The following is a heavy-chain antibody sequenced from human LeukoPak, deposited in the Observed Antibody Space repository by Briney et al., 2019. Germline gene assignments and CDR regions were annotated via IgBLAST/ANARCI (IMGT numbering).Heavy chain of an antibody. J-gene: IGHJ5*02. CDR2: ISSSSSTI. D-gene: IGHD3-3*01. Sequence: GGSLRLSCAASGLTFSSYSMNWVRQAPGKGLEWVSYISSSSSTIYYADSVKGRFTISRDNAKNSLYLQMNSLRAEDTAVYYCARGGSTIFGVVNNWFDPWGQGTLVTVSS. V-gene: IGHV3-48*01. CDR1: GLTFSSYS. CDR3: ARGGSTIFGVVNNWFDP.